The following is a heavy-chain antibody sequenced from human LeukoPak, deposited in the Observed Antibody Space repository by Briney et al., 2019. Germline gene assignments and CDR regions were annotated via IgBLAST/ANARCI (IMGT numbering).Heavy chain of an antibody. V-gene: IGHV3-23*01. CDR3: AKERLGGNYGDYAVDY. Sequence: GGSLRLSCAASGFTFTGYAMGWVRQAQGKGREWVSSVSGSGDGTYYADSVKGRFTIARDNSKKTLDLHMDSLRAEDTAIYYCAKERLGGNYGDYAVDYWGQGTMVTVSS. J-gene: IGHJ4*02. D-gene: IGHD4-17*01. CDR1: GFTFTGYA. CDR2: VSGSGDGT.